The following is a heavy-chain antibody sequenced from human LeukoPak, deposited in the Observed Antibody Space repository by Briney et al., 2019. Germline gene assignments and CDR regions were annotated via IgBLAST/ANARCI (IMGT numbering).Heavy chain of an antibody. CDR2: ITSSGRYI. Sequence: PGGSLRLSCAAAGFTFTNYNMDWVRQAPGKGLEWVSSITSSGRYIDYADSVKGRFTISRDNAKNSLYLQMNSLRAEDTAVYYCARDRGSYTLEYWGQRTLVTVSS. D-gene: IGHD1-26*01. CDR3: ARDRGSYTLEY. V-gene: IGHV3-21*01. CDR1: GFTFTNYN. J-gene: IGHJ4*02.